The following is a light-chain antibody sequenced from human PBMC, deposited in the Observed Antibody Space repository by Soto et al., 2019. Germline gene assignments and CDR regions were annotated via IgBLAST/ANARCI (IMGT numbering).Light chain of an antibody. Sequence: DFQMTQSPSTLSASVGDRVTITCRASQSIHSWLAWYQQKPGRTPKLLIYKASTLESGVPSRFSGSGSGTESTLTISSMQPDDFATYYCQQYNTHPYTFGQGTKVDIK. CDR2: KAS. CDR1: QSIHSW. V-gene: IGKV1-5*03. CDR3: QQYNTHPYT. J-gene: IGKJ2*01.